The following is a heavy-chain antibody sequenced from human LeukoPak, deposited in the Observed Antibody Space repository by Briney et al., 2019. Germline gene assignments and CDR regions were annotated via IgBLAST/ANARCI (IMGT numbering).Heavy chain of an antibody. CDR1: GDSVSSNSVT. Sequence: SQTLSLTCAISGDSVSSNSVTWNWIRQSPSRGLEWLGRTYYRSKWYNDYAVSVKSRITINPDTSKNQFSLQLNSVTPEDTAVYYCARDLAPASYCSGGSCYSGYYYYGMDVWGQGTTVTVSS. V-gene: IGHV6-1*01. J-gene: IGHJ6*02. D-gene: IGHD2-15*01. CDR3: ARDLAPASYCSGGSCYSGYYYYGMDV. CDR2: TYYRSKWYN.